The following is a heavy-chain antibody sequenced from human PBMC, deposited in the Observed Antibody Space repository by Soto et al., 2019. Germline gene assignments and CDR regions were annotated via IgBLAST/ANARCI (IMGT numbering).Heavy chain of an antibody. D-gene: IGHD3-3*01. V-gene: IGHV5-51*01. Sequence: PGESLKISCQGSGYTFTNYWIAWVRQRPGKGLEWMAIVYPGNSDTRYNPSFQGQVTISADKSINTAYLQWSSLKASDTAMYYCARQIGDFGYDLSHWGQGTLVTVSS. CDR2: VYPGNSDT. CDR3: ARQIGDFGYDLSH. J-gene: IGHJ4*02. CDR1: GYTFTNYW.